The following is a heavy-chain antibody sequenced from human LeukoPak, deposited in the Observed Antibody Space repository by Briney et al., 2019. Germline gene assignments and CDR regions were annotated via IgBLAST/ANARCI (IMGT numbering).Heavy chain of an antibody. J-gene: IGHJ4*02. CDR2: ISGYSGNT. CDR3: ARGHSSGRDYYFDY. Sequence: GASVKVSCKTSGYSFITYSINWVRQAPGQGLEWTGWISGYSGNTNYAQELQGRVTMTIDTSTGTAYMEVRSLRSDDTAVYYCARGHSSGRDYYFDYWGQGTLVTVSS. V-gene: IGHV1-18*01. D-gene: IGHD6-19*01. CDR1: GYSFITYS.